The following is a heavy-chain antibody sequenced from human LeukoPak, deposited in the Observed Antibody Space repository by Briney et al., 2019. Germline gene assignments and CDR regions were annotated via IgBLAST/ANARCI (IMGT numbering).Heavy chain of an antibody. CDR2: IYYSGST. V-gene: IGHV4-59*08. J-gene: IGHJ3*02. Sequence: NTSETLSLTCGVYAGSFSGYYWSWIRQPPGKGLEWIGYIYYSGSTNYNPSLKSRVTISVDTSKNQFSLKLSSVTAADTAVYYCARHERGYSYGYHAFDIWGQGTMVTVSS. CDR1: AGSFSGYY. CDR3: ARHERGYSYGYHAFDI. D-gene: IGHD5-18*01.